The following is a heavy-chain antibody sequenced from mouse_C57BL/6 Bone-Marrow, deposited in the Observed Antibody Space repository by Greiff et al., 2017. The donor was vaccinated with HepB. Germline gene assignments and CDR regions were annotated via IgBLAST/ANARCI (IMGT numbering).Heavy chain of an antibody. CDR3: ADSNPFAY. CDR2: LYPGSGST. V-gene: IGHV1-55*01. D-gene: IGHD2-5*01. Sequence: QVQLQQPGAELVKPGASVKMSCKASGYTFTSYWITWVKQRTGQGLEWIGDLYPGSGSTNYNEKFKSKATLTVDNSSSTAYMQLSSLTSEDSAVYYCADSNPFAYWGQGTLVTVSA. CDR1: GYTFTSYW. J-gene: IGHJ3*01.